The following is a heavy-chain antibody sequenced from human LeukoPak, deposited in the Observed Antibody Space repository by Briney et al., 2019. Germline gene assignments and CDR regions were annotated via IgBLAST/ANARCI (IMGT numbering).Heavy chain of an antibody. CDR3: AKERGSRFDFWSGFDY. J-gene: IGHJ4*02. Sequence: PGGSLRLSCAVSGFTLISYGIQWVRQARGKGLEWVAFMSYDGDNKYYADSVKGRFTISRDNSKNTLFLQMNSLRAEGTAVYSCAKERGSRFDFWSGFDYWGQGTLVTVSS. CDR2: MSYDGDNK. CDR1: GFTLISYG. V-gene: IGHV3-30*18. D-gene: IGHD3-3*01.